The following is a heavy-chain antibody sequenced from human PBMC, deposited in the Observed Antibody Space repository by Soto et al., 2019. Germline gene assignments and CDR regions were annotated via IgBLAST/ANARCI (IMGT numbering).Heavy chain of an antibody. Sequence: QVQLVQSGAEVKKPGSSVKVSCKASGGTFSSYAISWVRQAPGQGLEWMGGIIPIFGTANYAQKFQGRVTITADKSTSTADMELSSLRSEETAVYYCARGGESFRGYYYYYYGMDVWGQGTTVTVSS. J-gene: IGHJ6*02. V-gene: IGHV1-69*06. CDR1: GGTFSSYA. CDR2: IIPIFGTA. D-gene: IGHD3-16*01. CDR3: ARGGESFRGYYYYYYGMDV.